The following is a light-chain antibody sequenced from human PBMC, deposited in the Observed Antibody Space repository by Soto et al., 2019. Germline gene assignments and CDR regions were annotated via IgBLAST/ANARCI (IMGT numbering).Light chain of an antibody. Sequence: DIEMTQSPSTLSASVGDRVTITCRASQSISNWLAWYQLKPGKAPTLLIYDASTLERGVPSRFRGTGSGTEFTLSIDSLQPDDFETYYCQQYHTSSITFGQGTRLEI. CDR2: DAS. V-gene: IGKV1-5*01. CDR3: QQYHTSSIT. CDR1: QSISNW. J-gene: IGKJ5*01.